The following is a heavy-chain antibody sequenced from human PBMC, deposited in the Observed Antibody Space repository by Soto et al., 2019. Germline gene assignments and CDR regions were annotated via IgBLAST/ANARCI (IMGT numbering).Heavy chain of an antibody. J-gene: IGHJ4*02. D-gene: IGHD3-16*02. CDR1: ELTCSSYS. V-gene: IGHV3-21*01. Sequence: WGPQRDFCGVFELTCSSYSMNCVRKAPGKGLEWVSSISSSSSYIYYADSVKGRFTISRDNAKNSLYLQMNSLRAEDTAVYYCARIMITFGGVIVASDYWGQGTLVTVSS. CDR2: ISSSSSYI. CDR3: ARIMITFGGVIVASDY.